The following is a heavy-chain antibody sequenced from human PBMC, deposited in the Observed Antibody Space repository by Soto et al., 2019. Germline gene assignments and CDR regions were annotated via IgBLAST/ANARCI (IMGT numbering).Heavy chain of an antibody. V-gene: IGHV3-23*01. D-gene: IGHD3-22*01. CDR1: GFTFSSYA. Sequence: GGSLRLSCAASGFTFSSYAMSWVRQAPGKGLEWVSAISGSGGSTYYADSVKGRFTISRDNSKNTLYLQMNSLRAEDTAVYYCAKDWASRLLTMIVDFDYWGQGTLVTVSS. J-gene: IGHJ4*02. CDR3: AKDWASRLLTMIVDFDY. CDR2: ISGSGGST.